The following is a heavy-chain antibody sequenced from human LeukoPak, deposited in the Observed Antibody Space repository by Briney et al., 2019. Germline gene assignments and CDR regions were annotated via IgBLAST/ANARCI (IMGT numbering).Heavy chain of an antibody. D-gene: IGHD2-2*01. J-gene: IGHJ5*02. Sequence: GGSLRLSCATSGFTFSTYWMHWVRQAPGKGLVWVSRINSGGTTTNYAGSVKGRFTISRDNAKSTLYLQMNSLRGEDTAVYYCATSNWFDPWGQGTLVTVSS. CDR1: GFTFSTYW. CDR3: ATSNWFDP. CDR2: INSGGTTT. V-gene: IGHV3-74*01.